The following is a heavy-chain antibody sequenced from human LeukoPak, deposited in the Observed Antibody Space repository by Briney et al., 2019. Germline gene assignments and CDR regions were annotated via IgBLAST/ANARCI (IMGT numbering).Heavy chain of an antibody. CDR1: GGSVSSSSYY. V-gene: IGHV4-39*07. CDR3: ARDSSPPYDFWSGYYSWFDP. J-gene: IGHJ5*02. CDR2: IYYSGST. Sequence: SETLSLTCTVSGGSVSSSSYYWGWVRQPPGKGLEWIGSIYYSGSTYYNPSLKSRVTISVDTSKNQFSLKLSSVTATDTAAYYCARDSSPPYDFWSGYYSWFDPWGQGTLVTVSS. D-gene: IGHD3-3*01.